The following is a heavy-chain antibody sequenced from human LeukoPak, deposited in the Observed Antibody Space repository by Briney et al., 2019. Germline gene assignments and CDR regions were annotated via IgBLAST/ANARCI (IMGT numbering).Heavy chain of an antibody. J-gene: IGHJ3*02. CDR3: ARDSNYYDSRAYYDTFDI. V-gene: IGHV3-7*01. CDR2: KKKDGSEE. D-gene: IGHD3-22*01. Sequence: GGPLGLSVEASEFTFVTYWMAWFRQAQGKGREGWPNKKKDGSEEHYVDSVRGRFTISRDNAKNSLYLQMSSLRAEDTAMYYCARDSNYYDSRAYYDTFDIWGQGTMVTVSS. CDR1: EFTFVTYW.